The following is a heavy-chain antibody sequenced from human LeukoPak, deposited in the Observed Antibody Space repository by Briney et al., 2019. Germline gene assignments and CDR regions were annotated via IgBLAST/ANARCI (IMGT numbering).Heavy chain of an antibody. J-gene: IGHJ4*02. Sequence: ASVKVSCTASGYTFTTYYMHWVREAPGQGLEWMGWINPNSGGTNYSQKFQGRVTMTRDTSINTAYMELSRLTSDDTAVYYCTRAGSGSEFYLFWGQGSLVTVFS. CDR2: INPNSGGT. CDR1: GYTFTTYY. CDR3: TRAGSGSEFYLF. D-gene: IGHD3-10*01. V-gene: IGHV1-2*02.